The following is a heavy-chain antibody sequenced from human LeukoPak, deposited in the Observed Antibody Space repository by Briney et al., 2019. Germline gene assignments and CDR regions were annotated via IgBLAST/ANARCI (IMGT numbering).Heavy chain of an antibody. V-gene: IGHV5-51*01. CDR2: IYPGDSDT. D-gene: IGHD3-9*01. CDR1: GYSFTSYW. J-gene: IGHJ3*02. Sequence: GESLKISCKGSGYSFTSYWIGWVRQMAGEGLEWMGIIYPGDSDTRYSPSFQGQVTISADKSISTAYLQWSSLKASDTAMYYCARAPQYYDILTAADAFDIWGQGTMVTVSS. CDR3: ARAPQYYDILTAADAFDI.